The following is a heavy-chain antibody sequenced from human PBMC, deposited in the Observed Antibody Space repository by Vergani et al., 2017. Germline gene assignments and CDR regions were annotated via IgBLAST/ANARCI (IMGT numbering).Heavy chain of an antibody. D-gene: IGHD6-19*01. J-gene: IGHJ5*02. CDR2: IYYSGNT. CDR1: GASIRSSNYY. CDR3: ARHSTVEWLVKLGWIDP. V-gene: IGHV4-39*01. Sequence: QLQLQESGPGLVKPSATLSLTCSVSGASIRSSNYYWGWIPQPPGKGLEWVASIYYSGNTYYNPSLKSRVTISVDTSKNQFSLKLSSVTAADAAVYFCARHSTVEWLVKLGWIDPWGQGILVTVSS.